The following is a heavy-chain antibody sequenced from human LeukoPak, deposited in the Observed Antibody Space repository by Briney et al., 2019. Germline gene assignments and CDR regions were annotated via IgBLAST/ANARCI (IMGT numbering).Heavy chain of an antibody. D-gene: IGHD3-22*01. V-gene: IGHV1-46*01. Sequence: ASVKVSCKASGYPFTSYYMHWVRQAPGQGLEWMGIINPSGGSTSYAQKFQGRVTMTRDTSTSTVYMELSSLTSEDTAVYYCARDSAPSYDSSGSDLGYWGQGTLVTVSS. CDR2: INPSGGST. CDR1: GYPFTSYY. J-gene: IGHJ4*02. CDR3: ARDSAPSYDSSGSDLGY.